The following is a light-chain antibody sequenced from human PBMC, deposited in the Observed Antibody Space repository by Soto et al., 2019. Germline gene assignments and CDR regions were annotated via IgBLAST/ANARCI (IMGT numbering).Light chain of an antibody. V-gene: IGKV3-20*01. CDR1: QSVSSNF. J-gene: IGKJ1*01. CDR3: QQYDSSPRT. Sequence: ENVLTQSPGTLSLSPGERATLSCRASQSVSSNFLAWYKQKPGQAPRLLIYGASNRATGIPDRFSGSVSGTDFTLTISRLEPEDFAVYYCQQYDSSPRTFGQGTKVEIK. CDR2: GAS.